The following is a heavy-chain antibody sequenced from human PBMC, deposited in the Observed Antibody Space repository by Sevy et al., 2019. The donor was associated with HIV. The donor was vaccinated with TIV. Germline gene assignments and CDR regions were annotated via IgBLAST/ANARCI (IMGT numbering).Heavy chain of an antibody. Sequence: ASVKVSCQASGYTFDNYDINWVRQATGQGLEWMGWMNPNSGNTGYAEKFQGRVTMSRVSSIRTAYMELNGLTSEDTAVYYCTRGLSFTYAKRGDWLNWYFDVWGRGTLVTVPS. CDR3: TRGLSFTYAKRGDWLNWYFDV. J-gene: IGHJ2*01. V-gene: IGHV1-8*01. CDR1: GYTFDNYD. CDR2: MNPNSGNT. D-gene: IGHD2-21*02.